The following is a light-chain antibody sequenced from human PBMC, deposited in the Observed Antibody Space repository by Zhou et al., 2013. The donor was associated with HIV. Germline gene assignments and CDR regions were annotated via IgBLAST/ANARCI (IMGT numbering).Light chain of an antibody. J-gene: IGKJ2*01. CDR2: RAS. CDR1: QSIDDW. CDR3: QKYDTYSAHT. V-gene: IGKV1-5*03. Sequence: DIQMTQSPSTLSASVGDRVTITCRASQSIDDWVAWFKQKPGRAPNLLIYRASTLASGVPSRFSGSGSGTDFSLTITGLQPDDFATYYCQKYDTYSAHTFGPGTKVDLK.